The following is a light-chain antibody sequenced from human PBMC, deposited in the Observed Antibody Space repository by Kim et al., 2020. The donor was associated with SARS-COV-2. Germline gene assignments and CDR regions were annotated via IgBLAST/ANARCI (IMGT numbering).Light chain of an antibody. CDR3: NFLDSNDNVV. V-gene: IGLV4-69*01. J-gene: IGLJ2*01. CDR2: LNSDDCH. CDR1: GGHSSYA. Sequence: QLVLTQSPSASASLGASVKLTCTLSGGHSSYAIAWHQQHPGQGPRSLMKLNSDDCHSAGDGISNRLSDSSSGAERYLTISGLQSDHEADYYCNFLDSNDNVVFGGGTQLTVL.